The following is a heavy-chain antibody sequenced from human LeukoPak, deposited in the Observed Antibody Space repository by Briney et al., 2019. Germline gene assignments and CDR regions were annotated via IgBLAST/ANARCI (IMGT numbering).Heavy chain of an antibody. Sequence: GGSLRLSCAASGFAFSDYYMSWIRQAPGKGLEWVSYISSSGSTIYYADSVKGRFTISRDNAKNSLYLQMNSLRAEDTAVYYCAKTYYYDSSVPDYWGQGTLVTVSS. V-gene: IGHV3-11*04. CDR3: AKTYYYDSSVPDY. CDR2: ISSSGSTI. CDR1: GFAFSDYY. J-gene: IGHJ4*02. D-gene: IGHD3-22*01.